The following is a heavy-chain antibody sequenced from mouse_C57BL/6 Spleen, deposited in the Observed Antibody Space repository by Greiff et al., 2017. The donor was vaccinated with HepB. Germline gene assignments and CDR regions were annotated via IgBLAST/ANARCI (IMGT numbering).Heavy chain of an antibody. Sequence: QVQLQQPGTELVKPGASVKLSCKASGYTFTSYWMHWVKQRPGQGLEWIGRIDPANGNTKYAPKFQGKATITADTSSNTAYLQLSILTSEDTAIYYCARYCGQAHFDYWGQGTTLTVSS. D-gene: IGHD2-14*01. CDR1: GYTFTSYW. CDR3: ARYCGQAHFDY. V-gene: IGHV1-74*01. CDR2: IDPANGNT. J-gene: IGHJ2*01.